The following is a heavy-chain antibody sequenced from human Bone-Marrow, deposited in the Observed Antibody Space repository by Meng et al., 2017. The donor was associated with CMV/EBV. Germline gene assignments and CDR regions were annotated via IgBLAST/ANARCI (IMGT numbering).Heavy chain of an antibody. D-gene: IGHD3-22*01. CDR3: ARLELFYDSSGLDY. J-gene: IGHJ4*02. CDR1: GYSFTSYW. V-gene: IGHV5-10-1*01. Sequence: GSGYSFTSYWITWVRQMSGKGLEWMGRIDPSESYTTYSPSFQGHVTFSIDKSINTAYLQWSSLEASDSAIYYCARLELFYDSSGLDYWGQGTLVTVSS. CDR2: IDPSESYT.